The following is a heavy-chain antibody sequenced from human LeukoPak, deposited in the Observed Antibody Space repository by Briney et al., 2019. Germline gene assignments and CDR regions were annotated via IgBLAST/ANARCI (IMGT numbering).Heavy chain of an antibody. J-gene: IGHJ4*02. CDR3: ASNPLYCSSTSCPFDY. CDR1: GFTFSSYS. Sequence: GGSLRLSCAASGFTFSSYSMNWVRQAPGKGLEWVSSISSSSNYRYYPESVKGRFTISRDYAQNSLYLQMNSLRAEDTAVYYCASNPLYCSSTSCPFDYWGQGTLVTVSS. CDR2: ISSSSNYR. V-gene: IGHV3-21*01. D-gene: IGHD2-2*01.